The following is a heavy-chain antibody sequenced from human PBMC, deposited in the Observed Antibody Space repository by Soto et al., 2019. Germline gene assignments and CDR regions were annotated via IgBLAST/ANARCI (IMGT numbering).Heavy chain of an antibody. CDR3: ARVLTPVLRYFDWLPPNFDY. D-gene: IGHD3-9*01. J-gene: IGHJ4*02. CDR1: GGSFSGYY. Sequence: SETLSLTCAVYGGSFSGYYWSWIRQPPGKGLEWIGEINHSGSTNYNPSLKSRVTISVDTSKNQFSLKLSSVTAADTAVYYCARVLTPVLRYFDWLPPNFDYWGQGTLVTVSS. V-gene: IGHV4-34*01. CDR2: INHSGST.